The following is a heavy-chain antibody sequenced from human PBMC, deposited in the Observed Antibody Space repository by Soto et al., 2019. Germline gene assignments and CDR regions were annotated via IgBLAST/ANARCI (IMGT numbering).Heavy chain of an antibody. CDR1: GFTVSNYW. Sequence: PGGSLRLSCAASGFTVSNYWMHWVRQAPGKGLVWVARVDNDGSTTVYADSVKGRFTISRDNAKNTLHLQMNSLRVEDTAVYYCVRDQPNNWLDPWGQGILVTVSS. V-gene: IGHV3-74*01. CDR2: VDNDGSTT. J-gene: IGHJ5*02. CDR3: VRDQPNNWLDP.